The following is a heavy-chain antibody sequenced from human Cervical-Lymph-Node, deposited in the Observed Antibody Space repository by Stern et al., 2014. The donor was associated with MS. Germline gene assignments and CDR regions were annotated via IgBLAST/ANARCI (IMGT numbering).Heavy chain of an antibody. CDR3: ARRDYYDSSGYYDDAFDI. CDR2: INYSGST. CDR1: GDSISTYY. J-gene: IGHJ3*02. Sequence: VPLVESGPGLVKPSETLALTCTVSGDSISTYYWSWIRQSPGKGLEWIGQINYSGSTNYNPSLKSRVTISVDPSKNQLTGADTAVYYCARRDYYDSSGYYDDAFDIWGQGTMVIVSS. D-gene: IGHD3-22*01. V-gene: IGHV4-59*01.